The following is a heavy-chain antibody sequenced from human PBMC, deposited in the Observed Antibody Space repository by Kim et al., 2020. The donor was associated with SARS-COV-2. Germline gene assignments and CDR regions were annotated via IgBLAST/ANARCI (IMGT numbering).Heavy chain of an antibody. CDR3: ASTEFTPEIPFLY. CDR2: ISYDGSNK. V-gene: IGHV3-30*04. J-gene: IGHJ4*02. CDR1: GFTFSSYA. Sequence: GGSLRLSCAASGFTFSSYAMHWVRQAPGKGLEWVAVISYDGSNKYYADSVKGRFTISRDNSKNTLYLQMNSLRAEDTAVYYCASTEFTPEIPFLYWGQGT.